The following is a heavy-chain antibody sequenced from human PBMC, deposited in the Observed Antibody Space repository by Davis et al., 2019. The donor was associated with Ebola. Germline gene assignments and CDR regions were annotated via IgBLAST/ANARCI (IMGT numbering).Heavy chain of an antibody. CDR3: AKDKNYDFWSGYPHDAFDI. CDR1: GFTFSSYP. Sequence: GESLKISCAASGFTFSSYPMSWVRQAPGKGLEWVSDISGSGGSTYYADSVKGRFTISRDNSKNTLYLQMNSLRAEDTAIYYCAKDKNYDFWSGYPHDAFDIWGQGTMVTVSS. D-gene: IGHD3-3*01. J-gene: IGHJ3*02. CDR2: ISGSGGST. V-gene: IGHV3-23*01.